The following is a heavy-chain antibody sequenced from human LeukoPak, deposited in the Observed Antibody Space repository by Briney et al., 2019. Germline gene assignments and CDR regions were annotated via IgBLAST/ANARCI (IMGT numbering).Heavy chain of an antibody. CDR3: ASVRRGFGESSKYYSYYYMDV. CDR1: Y. V-gene: IGHV4-39*01. D-gene: IGHD3-10*01. J-gene: IGHJ6*03. Sequence: YWGWIRQXPGKGLEWIANIYYSGSTYYNPSLKSRVTISVDTSKNQLSLKLSAVTAADTAVYYCASVRRGFGESSKYYSYYYMDVWGNGTTVPIS. CDR2: IYYSGST.